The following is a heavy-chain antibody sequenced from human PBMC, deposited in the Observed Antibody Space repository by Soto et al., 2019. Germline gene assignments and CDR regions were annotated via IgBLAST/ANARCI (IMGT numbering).Heavy chain of an antibody. CDR3: ASRYYYDSSGYYLPFYY. CDR2: ISGSGGST. CDR1: GFTFSSYA. J-gene: IGHJ4*02. V-gene: IGHV3-23*01. D-gene: IGHD3-22*01. Sequence: PGGSLRLSCAASGFTFSSYAMSWVRQAPGKGLEWVSAISGSGGSTYYADSVKGRFTISRDNSKNTLYLQMNSLRAEDTAVYYSASRYYYDSSGYYLPFYYWGQGTLVTVSS.